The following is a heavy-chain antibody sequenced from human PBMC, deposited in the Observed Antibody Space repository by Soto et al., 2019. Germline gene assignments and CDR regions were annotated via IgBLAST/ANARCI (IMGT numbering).Heavy chain of an antibody. J-gene: IGHJ6*03. V-gene: IGHV3-23*01. CDR2: LSNSGGTT. CDR1: GCTLSSYA. CDR3: ARRGIGYYNMDV. D-gene: IGHD3-16*01. Sequence: GVSLRLSCAASGCTLSSYAMSWIRQAPGKGLEWVSTLSNSGGTTYYPDSVKGRFTISRDSSKSTLYLEMNSLRAEDTAVYYCARRGIGYYNMDVWGRGTTVTVSS.